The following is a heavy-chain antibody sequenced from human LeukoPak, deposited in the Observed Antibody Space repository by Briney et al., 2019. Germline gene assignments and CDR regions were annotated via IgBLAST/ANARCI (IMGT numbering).Heavy chain of an antibody. D-gene: IGHD2-2*01. CDR3: ARPGYCSSTSCYYFVY. Sequence: GGSLRLSCAASGFTFSSYWMHWVRQAPGKGLVWVSRINSDGSSTSYADSVKGRFTISRDNAKNTLYLQMDSLRAEDTAVYYCARPGYCSSTSCYYFVYWVQGTLVTVSS. CDR2: INSDGSST. CDR1: GFTFSSYW. J-gene: IGHJ4*02. V-gene: IGHV3-74*01.